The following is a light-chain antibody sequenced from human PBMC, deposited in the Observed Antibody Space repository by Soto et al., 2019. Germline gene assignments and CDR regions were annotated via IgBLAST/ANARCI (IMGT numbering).Light chain of an antibody. CDR2: EVS. J-gene: IGLJ1*01. CDR3: SSYTISTTLV. CDR1: SSDVGGYNY. Sequence: QSALTQPASVSGSLGQSITISCTGTSSDVGGYNYVSWYQQHPGKAPKLMIYEVSNRPSGVSTRFSGSKSGNTASLTISGLQAEDEADYYCSSYTISTTLVFGTGTKVTVL. V-gene: IGLV2-14*01.